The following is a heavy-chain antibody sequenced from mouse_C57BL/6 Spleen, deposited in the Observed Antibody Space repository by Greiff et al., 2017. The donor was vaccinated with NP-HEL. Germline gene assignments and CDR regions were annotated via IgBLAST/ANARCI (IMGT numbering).Heavy chain of an antibody. CDR2: INPSSGYT. J-gene: IGHJ1*03. Sequence: VQLQQSGAELARPGASVKMSCKASGYTFTSYTMHWVKQRPGQGLEWIGYINPSSGYTKYNQKFKDKATLTADKSSSTAYMQLSSLTSEDSAVYYWARYDYYGSGLDWYFDVWGTGTTVTVSS. V-gene: IGHV1-4*01. CDR3: ARYDYYGSGLDWYFDV. D-gene: IGHD1-1*01. CDR1: GYTFTSYT.